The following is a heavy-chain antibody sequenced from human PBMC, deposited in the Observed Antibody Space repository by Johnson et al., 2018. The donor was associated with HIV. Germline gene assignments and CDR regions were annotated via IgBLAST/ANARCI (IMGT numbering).Heavy chain of an antibody. D-gene: IGHD3-3*01. CDR2: IRNDGSNE. CDR1: GFTFSSYG. J-gene: IGHJ3*02. V-gene: IGHV3-30*02. CDR3: AKGLTFFGVAMINAPLDI. Sequence: QVQLVESGGGLVKPGGSLRLSCAASGFTFSSYGLHWVRQAPGKGLQWVAFIRNDGSNEYYAESLKGRISISRDNSKNTLDLQMNSLRGEDTAVYYCAKGLTFFGVAMINAPLDIWGQGTMVTVSS.